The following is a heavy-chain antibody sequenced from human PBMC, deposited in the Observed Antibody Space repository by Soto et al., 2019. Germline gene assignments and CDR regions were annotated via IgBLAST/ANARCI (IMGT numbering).Heavy chain of an antibody. J-gene: IGHJ1*01. Sequence: EVQVVESGGGLIQPGGSLRLSCAASGFTVSRNYMSWVRQAPGKGLEWVSVIYSGGSTSYADSVKGRFTISRDNSKNTVYLQMNSLRVEVTAVYYCARDLGRDSNQHGGKGTLVTVSS. V-gene: IGHV3-53*01. D-gene: IGHD4-4*01. CDR3: ARDLGRDSNQH. CDR1: GFTVSRNY. CDR2: IYSGGST.